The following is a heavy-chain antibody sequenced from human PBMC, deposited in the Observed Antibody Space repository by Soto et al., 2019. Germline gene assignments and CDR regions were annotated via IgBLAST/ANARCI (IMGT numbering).Heavy chain of an antibody. CDR2: IRQDGNVK. J-gene: IGHJ4*02. CDR3: AREEYHGSGCLF. CDR1: EFTFSNYA. V-gene: IGHV3-7*04. Sequence: PGGSLRLSCAASEFTFSNYAMSWVRQAPGKGLEWVANIRQDGNVKKYVDSVKGRFTISRDNAQNSLYLQMNSLRAEDTAVYYCAREEYHGSGCLFWGRGTLVTVSS. D-gene: IGHD3-10*01.